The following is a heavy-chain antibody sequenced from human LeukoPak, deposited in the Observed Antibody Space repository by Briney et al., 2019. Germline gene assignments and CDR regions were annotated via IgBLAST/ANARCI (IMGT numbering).Heavy chain of an antibody. V-gene: IGHV3-53*04. J-gene: IGHJ4*02. Sequence: GGSLRLSCAASGFTVSSNYMSWVRQAPGKGLEWASVIYSGGSTYYADSVKGRFTISRHNSKNTLYLQMNSLRAEDTAVYYCASGSSLYLDYWGQGTLVTVSS. CDR1: GFTVSSNY. D-gene: IGHD1-26*01. CDR3: ASGSSLYLDY. CDR2: IYSGGST.